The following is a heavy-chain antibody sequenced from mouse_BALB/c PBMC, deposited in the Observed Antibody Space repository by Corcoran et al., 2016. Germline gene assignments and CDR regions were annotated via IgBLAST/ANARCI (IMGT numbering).Heavy chain of an antibody. CDR2: IDPANGNT. CDR1: GFSIKDTY. V-gene: IGHV14-3*02. D-gene: IGHD2-1*01. J-gene: IGHJ1*01. Sequence: EVQLQQSGAELVKPGASVKLSCTASGFSIKDTYMHGVKQRPEQGLEGIGRIDPANGNTKYDPKFQGKATITADTSSNTAYLQLISLTSEDSAVYYCARGYYGNYGGYWYFDVCGAGTTVTVSS. CDR3: ARGYYGNYGGYWYFDV.